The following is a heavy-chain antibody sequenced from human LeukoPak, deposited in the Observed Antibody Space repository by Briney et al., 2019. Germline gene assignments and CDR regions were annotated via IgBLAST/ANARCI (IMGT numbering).Heavy chain of an antibody. Sequence: PGGSLRLSCAASGFTFSSYSMNWVRQAPGKGLEWVSSISSRSTYIYHADSVKGRSTISRDNAKNSLFLQMNSLRAEDTAMYFCAKSTRAVMAMMDVWGKGTTVTVSS. V-gene: IGHV3-21*01. D-gene: IGHD3-16*01. CDR1: GFTFSSYS. CDR3: AKSTRAVMAMMDV. CDR2: ISSRSTYI. J-gene: IGHJ6*04.